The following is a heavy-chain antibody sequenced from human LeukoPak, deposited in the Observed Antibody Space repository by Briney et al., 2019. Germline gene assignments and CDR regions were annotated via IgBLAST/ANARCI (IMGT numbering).Heavy chain of an antibody. CDR2: ISYDGSSK. CDR3: VGLDTALVFDYFDY. D-gene: IGHD5-18*01. CDR1: GFTFSSYS. V-gene: IGHV3-30*04. Sequence: GGSLRLSCAASGFTFSSYSMHWVRQAPGKGLEWVAVISYDGSSKYYADSVKGRFTISRDNSMNTLYLQMNSLRPEDTAVYYCVGLDTALVFDYFDYWGLGTLVTVSS. J-gene: IGHJ4*02.